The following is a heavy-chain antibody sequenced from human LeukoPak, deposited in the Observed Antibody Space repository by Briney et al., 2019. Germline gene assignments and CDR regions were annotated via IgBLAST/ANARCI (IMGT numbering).Heavy chain of an antibody. Sequence: SVKVSCKASGGTFSSYAISWVRPAPGQGLAWMGRIIPILGIANYAQKFQGRVTITADKSTSTAYMELSSLRSEDTAVYYCARDPMTTYYGMDVWGQGTTVTVSS. CDR1: GGTFSSYA. CDR3: ARDPMTTYYGMDV. CDR2: IIPILGIA. D-gene: IGHD4-17*01. V-gene: IGHV1-69*04. J-gene: IGHJ6*02.